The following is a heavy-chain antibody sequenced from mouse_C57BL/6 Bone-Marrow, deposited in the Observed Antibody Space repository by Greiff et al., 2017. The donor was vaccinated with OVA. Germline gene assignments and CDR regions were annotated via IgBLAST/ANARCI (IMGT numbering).Heavy chain of an antibody. CDR2: ICSGSSTI. CDR3: ARIHYSNYRGYFDY. CDR1: GFTFSDYG. V-gene: IGHV5-17*01. Sequence: EVKLQESGRGLVKPGGSLKLSCAASGFTFSDYGMHWVRQAPEKGLEWVAYICSGSSTIYYADTVKGRFTISRDNAKNTLFLQMTSLRSEDTAMYYGARIHYSNYRGYFDYWGQGTTLTVSS. J-gene: IGHJ2*01. D-gene: IGHD2-5*01.